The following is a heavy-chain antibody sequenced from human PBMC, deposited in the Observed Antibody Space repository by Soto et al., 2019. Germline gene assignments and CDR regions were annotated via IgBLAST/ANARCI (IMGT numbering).Heavy chain of an antibody. CDR1: GFTFRNYW. J-gene: IGHJ6*02. V-gene: IGHV3-74*01. CDR2: VNSDGDTT. D-gene: IGHD3-16*01. Sequence: GGSLRLSCAASGFTFRNYWMHWVRQAPGKGLVWVSRVNSDGDTTYYADSVKGRFTISRDNAKNTLHLQMYSLGAEDTAVYYCASNYAYAEGYYFYGIDVWGQGTTVTVSS. CDR3: ASNYAYAEGYYFYGIDV.